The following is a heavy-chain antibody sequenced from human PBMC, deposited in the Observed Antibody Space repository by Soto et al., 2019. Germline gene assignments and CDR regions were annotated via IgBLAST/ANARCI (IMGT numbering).Heavy chain of an antibody. D-gene: IGHD3-22*01. CDR3: AKSPGMYYYDSSGYYHYDY. CDR2: ISGSGVST. J-gene: IGHJ4*02. Sequence: GGSLRLSCAASGFTFSSYAMSWVRQAPGKGLEWVSAISGSGVSTYYADSVKGRFTISRDNSKNTLYLQMNSLRAEDTAVYYCAKSPGMYYYDSSGYYHYDYWGQGTLVPVPS. CDR1: GFTFSSYA. V-gene: IGHV3-23*01.